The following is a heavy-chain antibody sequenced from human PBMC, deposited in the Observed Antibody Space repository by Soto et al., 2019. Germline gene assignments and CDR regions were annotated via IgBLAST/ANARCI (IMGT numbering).Heavy chain of an antibody. CDR3: ARDSRPDYYGSGSYEFDP. D-gene: IGHD3-10*01. J-gene: IGHJ5*02. Sequence: EVQLLESGGGLVQPGESLRLSCAASGFTFNTYAMSWVRQAPGKGLEWLSALSGAGGSTYYADSVKGRFTISRDNSKNTLFLQMSSLRADDTAVYYCARDSRPDYYGSGSYEFDPWGQGTLVTVSS. CDR2: LSGAGGST. V-gene: IGHV3-23*01. CDR1: GFTFNTYA.